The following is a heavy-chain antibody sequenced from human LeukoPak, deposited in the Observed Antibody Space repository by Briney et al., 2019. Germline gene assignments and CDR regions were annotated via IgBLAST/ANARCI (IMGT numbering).Heavy chain of an antibody. V-gene: IGHV3-7*03. CDR1: GFTFSSYW. CDR2: IKQDGGRT. Sequence: PGGSLRLSCAASGFTFSSYWMSWVRQAPGKGLEWVATIKQDGGRTYYVDSVKGRFTISRDNAKNTLYLQMNSLRAEDTAVYDCARIDWLAVAGSVDYWGQGTLVTVSS. CDR3: ARIDWLAVAGSVDY. J-gene: IGHJ4*02. D-gene: IGHD6-19*01.